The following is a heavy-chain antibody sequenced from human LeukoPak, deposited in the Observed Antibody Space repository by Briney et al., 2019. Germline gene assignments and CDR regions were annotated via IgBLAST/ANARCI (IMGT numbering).Heavy chain of an antibody. CDR1: GGSISSGSYY. Sequence: SQTLSLTCTVSGGSISSGSYYWSWIRQPAGKGLEWIGRIYTSGSTNYNPSLKSRVTISVDTSKNQFSLKLSSVTAADTAVYYCARTSQLADETYYFDYWGQGTLVTVSS. V-gene: IGHV4-61*02. D-gene: IGHD6-6*01. CDR2: IYTSGST. CDR3: ARTSQLADETYYFDY. J-gene: IGHJ4*02.